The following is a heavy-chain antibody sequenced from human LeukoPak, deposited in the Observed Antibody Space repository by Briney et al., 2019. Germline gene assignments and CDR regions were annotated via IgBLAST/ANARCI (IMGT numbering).Heavy chain of an antibody. D-gene: IGHD5-24*01. CDR3: ARPFLDGYNYDWYSDL. CDR2: INPNSGGT. J-gene: IGHJ2*01. Sequence: ASVTVSCKASGYTFTGYYMHWVRQAPGQGLEWMGWINPNSGGTNYAQKFQGRVTMTRDTSISTAYMELSRLRSDDTAVYYCARPFLDGYNYDWYSDLWGRGTLVTVSS. V-gene: IGHV1-2*02. CDR1: GYTFTGYY.